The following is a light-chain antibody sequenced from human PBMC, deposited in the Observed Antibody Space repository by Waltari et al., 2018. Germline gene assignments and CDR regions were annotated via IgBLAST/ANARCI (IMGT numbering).Light chain of an antibody. V-gene: IGKV1-5*03. Sequence: LSASVGDRVTITCRASQSISSWLAWYQQNPGKAPKLLIYKASSLESGVPSRFSGSGSGTEFTLTISSLQPDDFATYYCQQYSSYWTFGQGTKVESK. J-gene: IGKJ1*01. CDR2: KAS. CDR3: QQYSSYWT. CDR1: QSISSW.